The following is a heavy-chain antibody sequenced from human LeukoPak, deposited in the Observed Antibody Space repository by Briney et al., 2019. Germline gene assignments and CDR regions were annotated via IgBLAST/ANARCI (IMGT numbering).Heavy chain of an antibody. CDR3: ARDLYYYDSSGPPYY. Sequence: ASVKVSCKASGYTSTSYYMHWVRQAPGQGLEWMGIINPSGGSTSYAQKFQGRVTMTRDTSTSTVYMELSSLRSEDTAVYYCARDLYYYDSSGPPYYWGQGTLVTVSS. CDR2: INPSGGST. V-gene: IGHV1-46*01. J-gene: IGHJ4*02. CDR1: GYTSTSYY. D-gene: IGHD3-22*01.